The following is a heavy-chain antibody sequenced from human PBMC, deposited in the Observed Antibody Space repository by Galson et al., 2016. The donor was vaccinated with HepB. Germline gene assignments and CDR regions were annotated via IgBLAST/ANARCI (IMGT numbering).Heavy chain of an antibody. CDR1: GFTFSTYS. Sequence: LRLSCAASGFTFSTYSMNWVRQAPGKGLEWIGEIYHSEGSYYNPSLKSRVTISVDKSKNQFSLNLTSVTAADTAVYYCARVKGGCSSHICVLDPWGQGTLVTVSS. CDR3: ARVKGGCSSHICVLDP. J-gene: IGHJ5*02. V-gene: IGHV4-4*02. CDR2: IYHSEGS. D-gene: IGHD2-2*01.